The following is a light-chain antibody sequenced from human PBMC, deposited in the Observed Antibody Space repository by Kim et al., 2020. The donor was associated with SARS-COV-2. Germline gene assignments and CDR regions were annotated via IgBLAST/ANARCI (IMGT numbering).Light chain of an antibody. CDR1: QSVSSY. J-gene: IGKJ4*01. CDR3: QQRSTWPLT. Sequence: LPPGESATLSCRASQSVSSYLVWYQQKPGQAPRLLIYDASTRATGIPARFSASGSGTDFTLTISSLEPEDFAVYYCQQRSTWPLTFGGGTKVDIK. CDR2: DAS. V-gene: IGKV3-11*01.